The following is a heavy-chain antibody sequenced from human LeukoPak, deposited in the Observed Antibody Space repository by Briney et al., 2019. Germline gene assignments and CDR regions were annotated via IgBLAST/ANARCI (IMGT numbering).Heavy chain of an antibody. CDR3: AKRGVGTSNAYFDY. J-gene: IGHJ4*02. Sequence: GGSLRLSCAASGFTFSDYYMSWIRQAPGKGLEWVSVIDGGGLTTYYADSVKGRFAISIDNSKNTLYLQMNSLRTEDTAVYYCAKRGVGTSNAYFDYWGQGTLVTVSS. CDR2: IDGGGLTT. CDR1: GFTFSDYY. V-gene: IGHV3-23*01. D-gene: IGHD1-26*01.